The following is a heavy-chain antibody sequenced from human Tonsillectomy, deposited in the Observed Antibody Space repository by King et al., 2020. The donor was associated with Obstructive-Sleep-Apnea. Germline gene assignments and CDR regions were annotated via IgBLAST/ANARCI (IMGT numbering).Heavy chain of an antibody. J-gene: IGHJ4*02. Sequence: QVQLQESGPGLVKPSETLSLTCTVSGGSISSYYWSWIRQPPGKGLEWIGYIYYSGSTNYNPSLKSRVTISVDTSKNQFSLKLSSVTAADTAVYYCAGDGAENHKYYYDSSGYYFGGFDYWGQGTLVTVSS. CDR3: AGDGAENHKYYYDSSGYYFGGFDY. V-gene: IGHV4-59*01. CDR2: IYYSGST. CDR1: GGSISSYY. D-gene: IGHD3-22*01.